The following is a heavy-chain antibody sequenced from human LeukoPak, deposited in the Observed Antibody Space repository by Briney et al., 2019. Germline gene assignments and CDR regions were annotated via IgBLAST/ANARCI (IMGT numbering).Heavy chain of an antibody. D-gene: IGHD6-19*01. CDR2: ISSSSSYI. V-gene: IGHV3-21*01. CDR1: GFTFSSYS. Sequence: PGGSLRLSCAASGFTFSSYSVNWVRQAPGKGLEWVSSISSSSSYIYYADSVKGRFTISRDNAKNSLYLQMNSLRAEDTAVYYCARVLSGWYVGDYWGQGTLVTVSS. CDR3: ARVLSGWYVGDY. J-gene: IGHJ4*02.